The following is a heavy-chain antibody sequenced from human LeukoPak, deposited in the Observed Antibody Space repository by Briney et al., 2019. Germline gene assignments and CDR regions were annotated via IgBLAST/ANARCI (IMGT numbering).Heavy chain of an antibody. CDR1: GFTFSSYA. CDR3: ARDPADYYDSSGSA. J-gene: IGHJ3*01. Sequence: GGSLRLSCAASGFTFSSYAMHWVRQAPGKGLEWVAVISYDGSNKYYADSVKGRFTISRDNSKNTLYLQMNSLRAEDTAVYYCARDPADYYDSSGSAWGQGTMVTVSS. CDR2: ISYDGSNK. V-gene: IGHV3-30-3*01. D-gene: IGHD3-22*01.